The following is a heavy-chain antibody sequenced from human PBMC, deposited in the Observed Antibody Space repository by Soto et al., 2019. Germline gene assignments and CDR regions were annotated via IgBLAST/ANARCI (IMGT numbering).Heavy chain of an antibody. CDR1: GDSVSSNSAA. CDR2: TYYGSKWYN. J-gene: IGHJ6*02. Sequence: PSQTLSLTCAISGDSVSSNSAAWNWIRQSPSRGLEWLGRTYYGSKWYNDYAVSVKSRITINPDTSKNQFSLQLNSVTPEDTAVYYCARGTYYYGSGSYYPPFYYYYGMDVWGQGTTVTVSS. V-gene: IGHV6-1*01. CDR3: ARGTYYYGSGSYYPPFYYYYGMDV. D-gene: IGHD3-10*01.